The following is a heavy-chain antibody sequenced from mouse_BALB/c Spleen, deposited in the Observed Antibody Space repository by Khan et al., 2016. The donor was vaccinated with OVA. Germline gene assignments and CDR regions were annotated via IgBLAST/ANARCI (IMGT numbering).Heavy chain of an antibody. J-gene: IGHJ2*01. Sequence: VELVGSGGGLVQPGGSRKLSCAAPGFTFSSYGMHWVRQAPEKGLEWVAYISGDSNTIYYADTVKGRFTISRDNPKNTLFLQMTSSMSEDTARYYCATSYFYGYYFDYWGPGTTLTVSS. CDR3: ATSYFYGYYFDY. CDR1: GFTFSSYG. D-gene: IGHD1-1*01. V-gene: IGHV5-17*02. CDR2: ISGDSNTI.